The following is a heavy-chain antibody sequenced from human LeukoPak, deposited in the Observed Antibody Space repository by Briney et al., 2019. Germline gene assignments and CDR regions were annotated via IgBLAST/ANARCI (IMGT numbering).Heavy chain of an antibody. CDR1: GYTFSNYV. CDR2: INTNTGNP. Sequence: ASVKVSCKSSGYTFSNYVINWVRQAPGQGLEWMGWINTNTGNPTYAQGFTGRFVFSLDTSVSTAYLQISSLKAEDTAVYYCARERYGDYAGVDPWGQGTLVTVSS. D-gene: IGHD4-17*01. CDR3: ARERYGDYAGVDP. J-gene: IGHJ5*02. V-gene: IGHV7-4-1*02.